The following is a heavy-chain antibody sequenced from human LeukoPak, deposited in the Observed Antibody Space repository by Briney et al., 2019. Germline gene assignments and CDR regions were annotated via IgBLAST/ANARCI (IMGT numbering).Heavy chain of an antibody. CDR3: ARGLDYDYVWGSYRPPHFDY. Sequence: SGGSLRLSCAASGFTFSSYAMSWVRQAPGKGLEWVSAISGSGGSTYYADSVKGRFTISRDNSKNTLYLQMNSLRDEDTAVYYCARGLDYDYVWGSYRPPHFDYWGQGTLVTVSS. CDR2: ISGSGGST. V-gene: IGHV3-23*01. D-gene: IGHD3-16*02. CDR1: GFTFSSYA. J-gene: IGHJ4*02.